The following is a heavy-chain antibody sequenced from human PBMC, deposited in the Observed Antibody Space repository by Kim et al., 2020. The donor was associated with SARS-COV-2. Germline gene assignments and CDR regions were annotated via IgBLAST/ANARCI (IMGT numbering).Heavy chain of an antibody. V-gene: IGHV4-59*13. CDR1: GVSISTYY. CDR3: ARGAGVDYYGMDV. CDR2: IFYSGAT. Sequence: SETLSLTCTVSGVSISTYYWSWIRQPPGKGLEWIGYIFYSGATNYIPSLKSRATISVDTPKNQFSLKLTSVTAADTAVYYCARGAGVDYYGMDVWGQGTTVTVSS. D-gene: IGHD7-27*01. J-gene: IGHJ6*02.